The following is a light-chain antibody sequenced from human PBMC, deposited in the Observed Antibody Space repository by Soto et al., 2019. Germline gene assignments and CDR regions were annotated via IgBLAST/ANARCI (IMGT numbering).Light chain of an antibody. Sequence: DIQMTPSPSSLSASVGDRVTITCRSSQSIRSYLNWYQQKQGKAPKLLIYAASSLQSGVPDRFNGSGSGTDFTLKISRGETEDVGVYYCMQSLQSSWTSGQGTKVEIK. CDR2: AAS. V-gene: IGKV1-39*01. CDR3: MQSLQSSWT. J-gene: IGKJ1*01. CDR1: QSIRSY.